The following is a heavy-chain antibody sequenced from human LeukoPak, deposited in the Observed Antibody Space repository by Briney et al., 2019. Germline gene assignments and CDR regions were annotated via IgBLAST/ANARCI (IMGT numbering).Heavy chain of an antibody. V-gene: IGHV4-34*01. CDR1: GGSFSGYY. Sequence: KTSETLSLTCAVYGGSFSGYYWSWIRQPPGKGLEWVGEINHSGSTNYNPSLKSRVTVSVDTSKTQFSLKLSSVTAADTAVYYCAREGPSPFDYWGQGTLVTVSS. J-gene: IGHJ4*02. CDR3: AREGPSPFDY. CDR2: INHSGST.